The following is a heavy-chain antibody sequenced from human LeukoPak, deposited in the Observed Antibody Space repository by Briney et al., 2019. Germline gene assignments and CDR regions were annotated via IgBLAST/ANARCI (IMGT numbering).Heavy chain of an antibody. V-gene: IGHV7-4-1*02. CDR1: GYTFTSYA. CDR2: INTNTGNQ. J-gene: IGHJ6*02. CDR3: ARGTRGRYFDWLPLQSWDYYYYYGMDV. Sequence: GASVKVSCKASGYTFTSYAMNWVRRAPGQGLEWMGWINTNTGNQTYAQGFTGRFVFSLDTSVSTAYLQISSLKAEDTAVYYCARGTRGRYFDWLPLQSWDYYYYYGMDVWGQGTTVTVSS. D-gene: IGHD3-9*01.